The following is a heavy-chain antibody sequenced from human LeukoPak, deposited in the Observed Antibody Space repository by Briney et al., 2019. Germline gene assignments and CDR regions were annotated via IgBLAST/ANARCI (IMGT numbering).Heavy chain of an antibody. D-gene: IGHD5-18*01. CDR3: AKKGVDTAMAYYYYYGMDV. CDR1: GFTFSSYG. V-gene: IGHV3-30*18. Sequence: GRSLRLSCAASGFTFSSYGMHWVRQAPGKGLEWVAVISYDGSNKYYADSVKGRFTISRDNSKNTLYLQMNSLRAEDTAVYYCAKKGVDTAMAYYYYYGMDVWGKGTTVTVSS. J-gene: IGHJ6*04. CDR2: ISYDGSNK.